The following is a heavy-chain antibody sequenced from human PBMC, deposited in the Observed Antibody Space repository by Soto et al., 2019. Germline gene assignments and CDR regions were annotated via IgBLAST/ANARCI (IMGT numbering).Heavy chain of an antibody. V-gene: IGHV3-11*06. CDR3: ASGGIVGATYFDY. CDR1: GFTFRDYY. D-gene: IGHD1-26*01. J-gene: IGHJ4*02. CDR2: ISSSSSYT. Sequence: PGGSLRLSCAASGFTFRDYYISWIRQAPGKGLEWVSYISSSSSYTNYADSVKGRFTISRDNAKNSLYLQMNSLRAEDTAVYYCASGGIVGATYFDYWGQGTLVTVSS.